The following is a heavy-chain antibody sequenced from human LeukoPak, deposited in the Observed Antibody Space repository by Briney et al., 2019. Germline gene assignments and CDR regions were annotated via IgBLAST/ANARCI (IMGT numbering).Heavy chain of an antibody. V-gene: IGHV3-9*01. J-gene: IGHJ4*02. Sequence: GGSLRLSCAASGFTFDDYAMHWVRQAPGKGLEWVSGISWNSGSIGYADSVKGRFTISRDNSKNTLYLQMNSLRAEDTAVYYCARDRPYFDYWGQGTLVTVSS. CDR1: GFTFDDYA. CDR3: ARDRPYFDY. CDR2: ISWNSGSI.